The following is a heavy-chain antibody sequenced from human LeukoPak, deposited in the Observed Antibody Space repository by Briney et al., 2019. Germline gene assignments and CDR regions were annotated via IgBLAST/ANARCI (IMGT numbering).Heavy chain of an antibody. V-gene: IGHV4-34*01. Sequence: SETLSLTCAVYGGSFSGYYWSWIRQPPGEGLEWIGEINHSGSTNYNPSLKSRVTISVDTSKNQFSLKLSSVTAADTAVYYCARRRRRGYYYDSSGYYRDAFDIWGQGTMVTVSS. CDR3: ARRRRRGYYYDSSGYYRDAFDI. D-gene: IGHD3-22*01. CDR1: GGSFSGYY. J-gene: IGHJ3*02. CDR2: INHSGST.